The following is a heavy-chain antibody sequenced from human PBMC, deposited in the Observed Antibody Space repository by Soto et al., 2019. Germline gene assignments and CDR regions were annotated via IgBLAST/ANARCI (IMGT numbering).Heavy chain of an antibody. CDR2: IYYSGST. CDR1: GGSISSGGYY. D-gene: IGHD3-9*01. CDR3: ARGGYYDILTGYYSFDY. J-gene: IGHJ4*02. V-gene: IGHV4-31*03. Sequence: PSETLSLTCTVSGGSISSGGYYWSWIRQHPGKGLEWIGYIYYSGSTYYNPSLKSRVTISVDTSKNQFSLKLSSVTAADTAAYYCARGGYYDILTGYYSFDYWGQGTLVTVSS.